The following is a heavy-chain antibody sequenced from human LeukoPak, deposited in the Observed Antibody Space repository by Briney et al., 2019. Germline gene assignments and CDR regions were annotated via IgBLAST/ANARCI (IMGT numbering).Heavy chain of an antibody. D-gene: IGHD2-21*01. CDR1: GFTFSSYS. CDR3: AKFLPTHIVVANYYFDY. V-gene: IGHV3-48*01. Sequence: GGSLRLSCAASGFTFSSYSMNWVRQAPGKGLEWVSYISSSSSTIYYADSVKGRFTISRDNAKNSLYLQMNSLRAEDTAVYYCAKFLPTHIVVANYYFDYWGQGTLVTVSS. J-gene: IGHJ4*02. CDR2: ISSSSSTI.